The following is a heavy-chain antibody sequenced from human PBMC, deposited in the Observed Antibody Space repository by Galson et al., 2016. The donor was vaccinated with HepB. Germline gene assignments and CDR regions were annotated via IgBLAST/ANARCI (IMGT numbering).Heavy chain of an antibody. D-gene: IGHD6-19*01. Sequence: SLRLCCTASGFTFRSYWMSWVSQAPGKGLEWVANINQDGSEKYAVESVKGRFTSSRDNGKNSLYLQMSSLRVEDAGVYYCARRLDTQRRIAGWGWGMDVWGQGTTVTVS. CDR2: INQDGSEK. V-gene: IGHV3-7*01. CDR3: ARRLDTQRRIAGWGWGMDV. J-gene: IGHJ6*02. CDR1: GFTFRSYW.